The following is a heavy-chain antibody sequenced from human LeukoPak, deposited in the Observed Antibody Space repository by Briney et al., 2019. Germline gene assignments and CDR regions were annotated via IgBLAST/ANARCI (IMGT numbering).Heavy chain of an antibody. Sequence: SETLSLTCTVSGGSISSSSYYWGWIRQPPGKGLEWIGSIYYSGSTYYNTSLKSRVTISVDTSKNQFSLKLSSVTAADTAVYYCARMSLRGDYWGQGTLVTVSS. J-gene: IGHJ4*02. CDR2: IYYSGST. CDR3: ARMSLRGDY. V-gene: IGHV4-39*01. CDR1: GGSISSSSYY.